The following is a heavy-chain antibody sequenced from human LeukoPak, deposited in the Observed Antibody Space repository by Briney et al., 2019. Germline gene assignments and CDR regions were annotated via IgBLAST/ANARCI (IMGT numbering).Heavy chain of an antibody. CDR3: ARLRPIAVAGTGDFDP. CDR2: LNTNTGNP. Sequence: ASVKVSCKASGYTFTSYAMNWVRQAPGQGLEWMGCLNTNTGNPTYAQGFTGRFVSSLDTSVSTAYLQISSLKAEDTAVYYCARLRPIAVAGTGDFDPWGQGTLVTVSS. J-gene: IGHJ5*02. D-gene: IGHD6-19*01. CDR1: GYTFTSYA. V-gene: IGHV7-4-1*02.